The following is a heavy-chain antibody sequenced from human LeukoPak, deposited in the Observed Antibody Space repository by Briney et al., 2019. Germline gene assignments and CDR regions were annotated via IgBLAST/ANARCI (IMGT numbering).Heavy chain of an antibody. CDR3: ARVGTIFGVVIRSLDY. CDR2: ISAYNGNT. Sequence: ASVKVSCKXSGYTFTSYGISWVRQAPGQGLEWMGWISAYNGNTNYAQKLQGRVTMTTDTSTSTAYMELRSLRSDDTAVYYCARVGTIFGVVIRSLDYWGQGTLVTVSS. V-gene: IGHV1-18*01. D-gene: IGHD3-3*01. CDR1: GYTFTSYG. J-gene: IGHJ4*02.